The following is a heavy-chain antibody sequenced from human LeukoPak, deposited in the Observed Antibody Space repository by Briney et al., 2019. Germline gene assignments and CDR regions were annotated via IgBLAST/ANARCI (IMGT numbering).Heavy chain of an antibody. D-gene: IGHD3-22*01. CDR1: GGSFSGYY. J-gene: IGHJ4*02. V-gene: IGHV4-34*01. Sequence: SETLSLTCAVYGGSFSGYYWSWLRQPPGKGLEWIGEINHSGSTNYNPSLKSRVTISVDTSKNQFSLKLSSVTAADTAVYYCARGPNRYYYDSSGYPDYWGQGTLVTVSS. CDR2: INHSGST. CDR3: ARGPNRYYYDSSGYPDY.